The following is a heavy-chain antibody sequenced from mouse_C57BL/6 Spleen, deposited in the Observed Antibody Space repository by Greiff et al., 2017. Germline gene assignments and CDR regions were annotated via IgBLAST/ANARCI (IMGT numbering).Heavy chain of an antibody. CDR3: AVREILPKTFDY. Sequence: QVQLQQSGAELARPGASVKLSCKASGYTFTSYGISWVKQRTGQGLEWIGEIYPRSGNTYYNEKFKGKATLTADKSSSTAYMALPSLTSEDSAVYFCAVREILPKTFDYWGQGTTLTVSS. D-gene: IGHD2-1*01. J-gene: IGHJ2*01. V-gene: IGHV1-81*01. CDR1: GYTFTSYG. CDR2: IYPRSGNT.